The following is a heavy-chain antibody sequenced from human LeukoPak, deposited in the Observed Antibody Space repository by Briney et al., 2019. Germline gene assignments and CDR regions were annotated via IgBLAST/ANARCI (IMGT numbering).Heavy chain of an antibody. V-gene: IGHV3-23*01. CDR2: ISGSGVTT. Sequence: GGSLRLSCAASRSTFSNYAMSWVRQAPGKGLEWVSAISGSGVTTHYAGSVKGRFSISRDNSENTLYLQMNSLRAEDTALYYCAKKVVVGATSPYSDFQDWGQGTLVTVSS. CDR3: AKKVVVGATSPYSDFQD. D-gene: IGHD1-26*01. J-gene: IGHJ1*01. CDR1: RSTFSNYA.